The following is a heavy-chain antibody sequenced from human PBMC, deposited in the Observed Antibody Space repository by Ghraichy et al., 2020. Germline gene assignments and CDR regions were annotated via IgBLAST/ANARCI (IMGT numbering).Heavy chain of an antibody. D-gene: IGHD2-15*01. Sequence: SETLSLTCTVSGYSISNGYFWGWIRQPPGKGLDWIGHIYESGTSYYNPSLKSRVTISVDTSKNQFSLKLNSVTAADTAVYYCARVRRYCSGYDCYAIDYWGQGTLVTVSS. CDR2: IYESGTS. CDR1: GYSISNGYF. J-gene: IGHJ4*02. CDR3: ARVRRYCSGYDCYAIDY. V-gene: IGHV4-38-2*02.